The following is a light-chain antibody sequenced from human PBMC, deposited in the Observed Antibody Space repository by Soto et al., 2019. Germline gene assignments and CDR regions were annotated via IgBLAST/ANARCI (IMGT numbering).Light chain of an antibody. J-gene: IGLJ1*01. V-gene: IGLV3-1*01. CDR3: QAWDSSTYV. CDR2: QDS. CDR1: KLGNKY. Sequence: SSELTQPPSVSVSPGQTASITCSGDKLGNKYACWYQQKPGQSPVLLIYQDSKRPSGIPERFSGSNSGNTATLTISGTQAMDEADYYCQAWDSSTYVFGTGTKLTVL.